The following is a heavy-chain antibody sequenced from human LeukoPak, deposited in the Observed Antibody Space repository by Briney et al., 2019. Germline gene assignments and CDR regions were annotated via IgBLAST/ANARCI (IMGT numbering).Heavy chain of an antibody. D-gene: IGHD3-22*01. J-gene: IGHJ4*02. CDR3: AIERYYYDSSGYLDDY. Sequence: SETLSLTCAVSGGSISSSNWWSWVRQPPGKGLEWIGSIYYSGSTYYNPSLKSRVTISVDTSKNQFSLKLSSVTAADTAVYYCAIERYYYDSSGYLDDYWGQGTLVTVSS. CDR1: GGSISSSNW. V-gene: IGHV4-4*02. CDR2: IYYSGST.